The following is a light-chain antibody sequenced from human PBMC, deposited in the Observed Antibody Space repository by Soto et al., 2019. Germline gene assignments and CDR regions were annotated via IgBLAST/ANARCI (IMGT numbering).Light chain of an antibody. CDR2: RLS. CDR3: MQGTHWPL. Sequence: EVVMTQSPLSLPFTLGQPSSISCMSSQFLVYSDGNTYLTWFQQRPGQSPRRLIYRLSKGDSGVPDRFSGSGSVTDFTLKISNVEAEDVGVYFCMQGTHWPLFGGGTKVDIK. V-gene: IGKV2-30*01. J-gene: IGKJ4*01. CDR1: QFLVYSDGNTY.